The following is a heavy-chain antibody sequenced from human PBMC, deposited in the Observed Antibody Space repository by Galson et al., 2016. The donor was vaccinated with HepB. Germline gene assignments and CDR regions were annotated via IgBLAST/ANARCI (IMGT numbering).Heavy chain of an antibody. V-gene: IGHV2-5*01. D-gene: IGHD3-22*01. CDR2: ISGNDDK. CDR3: AHISSDCLSSSCRRSLTTFDY. CDR1: GFSLTTIGVG. J-gene: IGHJ4*02. Sequence: LVKPTQTLTLTCAFSGFSLTTIGVGVGWIRQPPGKALEWLALISGNDDKRYSPSLQSRLTITKDTSKNQVVLTLANMDPVDTGTYYCAHISSDCLSSSCRRSLTTFDYWGQGTLVTVSS.